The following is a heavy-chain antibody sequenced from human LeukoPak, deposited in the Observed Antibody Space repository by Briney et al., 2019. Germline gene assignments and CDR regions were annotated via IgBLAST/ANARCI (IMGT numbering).Heavy chain of an antibody. CDR3: AKDRWVYFTEGAFDI. Sequence: SVKVSCKASGGTFSSYAISWVRQAPGQGLEWMGGIIPIFGTANYAQKFQGRVTITTDESTSTAYMELSSLRSEDTAVYYCAKDRWVYFTEGAFDIWGQGTMVTVSS. CDR2: IIPIFGTA. V-gene: IGHV1-69*05. D-gene: IGHD2/OR15-2a*01. CDR1: GGTFSSYA. J-gene: IGHJ3*02.